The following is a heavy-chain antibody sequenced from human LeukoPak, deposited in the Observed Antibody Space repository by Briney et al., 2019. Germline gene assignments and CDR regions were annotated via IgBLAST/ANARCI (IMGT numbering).Heavy chain of an antibody. CDR1: GFSFSSYA. J-gene: IGHJ4*02. V-gene: IGHV3-23*01. CDR3: AKRVSGWYLVDY. CDR2: ITWRGSST. D-gene: IGHD6-19*01. Sequence: GGSLRLSCAASGFSFSSYAMSWVRQAPGKGLEWVSAITWRGSSTFYADAVKGRFTISKDNSKNTLYLQMNSLRAEDTAVYYCAKRVSGWYLVDYWGQGALVTVSS.